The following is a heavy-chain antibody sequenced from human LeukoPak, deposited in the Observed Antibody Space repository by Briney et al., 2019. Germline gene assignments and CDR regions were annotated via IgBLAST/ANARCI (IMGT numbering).Heavy chain of an antibody. CDR3: ARQGSEIDY. CDR2: ISSSGDTI. Sequence: PGGSLRLSCAASGFTLSHYYMTWIRQAPGNGLEWLSCISSSGDTIYYADSVKGRFTVSRDNAENPLYLQMNSLRAEDTAMYYCARQGSEIDYWGQGTLVTVSS. V-gene: IGHV3-11*01. CDR1: GFTLSHYY. J-gene: IGHJ4*02.